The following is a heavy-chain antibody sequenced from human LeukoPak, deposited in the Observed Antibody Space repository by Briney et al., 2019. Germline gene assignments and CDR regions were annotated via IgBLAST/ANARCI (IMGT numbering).Heavy chain of an antibody. CDR3: ARDGDAGAFDI. CDR2: SKHNSGGK. D-gene: IGHD7-27*01. J-gene: IGHJ3*02. Sequence: SVTVSCKATGYTFTDYYMHWVRQAPGQGLEWMGWSKHNSGGKNYAQKFHGRVTMTRDTTISTAYKELSRLRSDDTAVYYCARDGDAGAFDIWGQGTMVTVSS. CDR1: GYTFTDYY. V-gene: IGHV1-2*02.